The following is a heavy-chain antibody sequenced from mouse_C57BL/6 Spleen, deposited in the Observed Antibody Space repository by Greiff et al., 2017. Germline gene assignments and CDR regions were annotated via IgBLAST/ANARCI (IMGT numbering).Heavy chain of an antibody. CDR1: GYAFTNYL. CDR2: INPGSGGT. CDR3: ARSGYGSSGGYFDV. J-gene: IGHJ1*03. Sequence: VQLQQSGAELVRPGTSVKVSCKASGYAFTNYLIEWVKQRPGQGLEWIGVINPGSGGTNYNEKFKGKATLTADKSSSTAYMQLSSLTSEDSAVYVCARSGYGSSGGYFDVWGTGTTVTVSS. D-gene: IGHD1-1*01. V-gene: IGHV1-54*01.